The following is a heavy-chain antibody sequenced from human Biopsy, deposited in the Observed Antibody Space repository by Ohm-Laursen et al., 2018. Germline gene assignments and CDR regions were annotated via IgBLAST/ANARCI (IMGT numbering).Heavy chain of an antibody. J-gene: IGHJ6*02. CDR3: ATLYGDDYSYYGLDV. D-gene: IGHD4-17*01. CDR2: MYISGTT. Sequence: VTLSLTCSVSGCSLSNFYWSWIRQPAGKGLEWIGRMYISGTTNYNPSLKSRVTMSIDTSKNQFSLRLSSVTAADTAVYYCATLYGDDYSYYGLDVWGQGTSVTVSS. CDR1: GCSLSNFY. V-gene: IGHV4-4*07.